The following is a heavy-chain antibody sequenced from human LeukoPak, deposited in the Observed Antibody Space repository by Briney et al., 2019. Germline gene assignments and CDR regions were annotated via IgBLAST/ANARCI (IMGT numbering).Heavy chain of an antibody. CDR3: ARSPTSNSYIVGATRGRGMDV. D-gene: IGHD1-26*01. CDR1: GYTFTSYD. CDR2: MIPNSGNT. V-gene: IGHV1-8*01. J-gene: IGHJ6*02. Sequence: ASVKVSCKASGYTFTSYDINWVRQATGQGLEWMGWMIPNSGNTGYAQKFQGRVTMTRNTSISTAYMELSSLRSEDTAVYYCARSPTSNSYIVGATRGRGMDVWGQGTAVTVSS.